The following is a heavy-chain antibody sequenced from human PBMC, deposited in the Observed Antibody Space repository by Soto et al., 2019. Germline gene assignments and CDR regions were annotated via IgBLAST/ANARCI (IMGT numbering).Heavy chain of an antibody. D-gene: IGHD5-12*01. CDR3: ARSLRSYSGYDYFDY. V-gene: IGHV1-18*01. CDR1: GYTFTSYG. CDR2: ISAYNGNT. Sequence: QVQLVQSGAEVKKPGASVKVSCKASGYTFTSYGISWVRQAPGQGLEWMGWISAYNGNTKYAQKLQGRVTMTTDTSTSTAYMELRSLSSDDTAVYYCARSLRSYSGYDYFDYWGQGTLVTVSS. J-gene: IGHJ4*02.